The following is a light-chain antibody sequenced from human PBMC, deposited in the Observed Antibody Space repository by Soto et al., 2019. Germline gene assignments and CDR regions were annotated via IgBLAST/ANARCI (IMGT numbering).Light chain of an antibody. CDR2: EVS. V-gene: IGLV2-14*01. Sequence: QSALTQPASVSGSPGQSITISCTGTSSDVGGYNYVSWYQQHPGKAPKLMIYEVSNRPSGVSTHFSGSKSGNTASLTISGLQAEDEADYYCSSYTSSSTYVFGTGTQLTVL. J-gene: IGLJ1*01. CDR1: SSDVGGYNY. CDR3: SSYTSSSTYV.